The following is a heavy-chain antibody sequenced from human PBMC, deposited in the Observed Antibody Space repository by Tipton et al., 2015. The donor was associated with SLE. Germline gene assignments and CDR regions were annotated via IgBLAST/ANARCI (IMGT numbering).Heavy chain of an antibody. D-gene: IGHD6-13*01. CDR3: ARAIASTWWAYFYYGLDV. CDR2: IYTSGST. J-gene: IGHJ6*02. V-gene: IGHV4-61*09. Sequence: TLSLTCTVSGGSISSGTYDWNWIRQPAGKGLEWIGHIYTSGSTTYNPSLKSRVTISVDTSKNQFSLKLNSVTAADTAVYYCARAIASTWWAYFYYGLDVWGQGTTVTVSS. CDR1: GGSISSGTYD.